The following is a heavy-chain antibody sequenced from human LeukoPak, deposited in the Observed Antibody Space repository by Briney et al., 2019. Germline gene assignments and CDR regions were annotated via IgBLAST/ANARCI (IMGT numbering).Heavy chain of an antibody. CDR1: GGTFSSYA. CDR3: ARSDYGSGLNWFDP. J-gene: IGHJ5*02. CDR2: IIPIFGTA. Sequence: ASVKVSCKASGGTFSSYAISWARQAPGQGLEWMGGIIPIFGTANYAQKFQGRVTITADESTSTAYMELSSLRSEDTAVYYCARSDYGSGLNWFDPWAREPWSPSPQ. V-gene: IGHV1-69*13. D-gene: IGHD3-10*01.